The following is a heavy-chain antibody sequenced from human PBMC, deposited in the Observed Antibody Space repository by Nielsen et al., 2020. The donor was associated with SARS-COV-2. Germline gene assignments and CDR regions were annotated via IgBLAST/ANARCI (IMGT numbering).Heavy chain of an antibody. Sequence: GGSLRLSCAASGFTFRNYGMHWVRQAPGKGLEWVAVIRYDGTEKFYGDSVQGRFTISRDNSKNTLYLQMNSLRSDDTAVYYCARAHSGSYLTFFDYWGQGTLVTVSS. J-gene: IGHJ4*02. D-gene: IGHD1-26*01. CDR1: GFTFRNYG. V-gene: IGHV3-33*08. CDR3: ARAHSGSYLTFFDY. CDR2: IRYDGTEK.